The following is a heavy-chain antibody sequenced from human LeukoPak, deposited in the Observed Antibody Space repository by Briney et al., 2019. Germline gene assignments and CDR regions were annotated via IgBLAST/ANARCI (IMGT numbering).Heavy chain of an antibody. Sequence: GGSLRLSCAASGFTFSIYAMHWVRQAPGKGLEWVAVISYDGSNKYYADSVKGRFTISRDNSKNTLYLQMNSLRAEDTAVYYCARHDFVRGVWFDPWGQGTLVTVSS. V-gene: IGHV3-30*04. CDR3: ARHDFVRGVWFDP. D-gene: IGHD3/OR15-3a*01. J-gene: IGHJ5*02. CDR2: ISYDGSNK. CDR1: GFTFSIYA.